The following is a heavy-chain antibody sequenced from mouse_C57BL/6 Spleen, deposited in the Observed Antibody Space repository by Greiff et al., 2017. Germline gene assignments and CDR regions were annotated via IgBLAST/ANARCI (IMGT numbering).Heavy chain of an antibody. D-gene: IGHD1-1*01. Sequence: QVQLQQPGTELVKPGASVKLSCKASGYTFTSYWMHWVKQRPGQGLEWIGNINPSNGGTNYNEKFKSKATLTVDKSSSTAYMQLSSLTSEDSAVYYCAREGPITTVVDPWFAYWGQGTLVTVSA. CDR1: GYTFTSYW. CDR2: INPSNGGT. J-gene: IGHJ3*01. V-gene: IGHV1-53*01. CDR3: AREGPITTVVDPWFAY.